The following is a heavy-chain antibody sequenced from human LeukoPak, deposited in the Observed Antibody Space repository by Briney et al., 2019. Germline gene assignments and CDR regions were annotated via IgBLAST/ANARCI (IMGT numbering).Heavy chain of an antibody. Sequence: GGSAKVSSKASGYTFTGYYMHCGRQAPGQGGEWLGRINPTSGGTNYAQKFQGRVTMTRDTSISTADMELSRLRSDDTAVYYCARDLSYYGSGSPDYWGQGTLVTVSS. CDR3: ARDLSYYGSGSPDY. J-gene: IGHJ4*02. CDR1: GYTFTGYY. D-gene: IGHD3-10*01. CDR2: INPTSGGT. V-gene: IGHV1-2*06.